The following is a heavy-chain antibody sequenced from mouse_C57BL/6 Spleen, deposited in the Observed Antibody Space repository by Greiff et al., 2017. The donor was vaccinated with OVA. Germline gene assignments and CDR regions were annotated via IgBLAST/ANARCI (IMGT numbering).Heavy chain of an antibody. CDR3: TSNWDYWYFDV. D-gene: IGHD4-1*01. J-gene: IGHJ1*03. Sequence: DVKLQESGGGLVQPGGSMKLSCVASGFTFSNYWMNWVRQSPEKGLEWVAQIRLKSDNYATHYAESVKGRFTISRDDSKSSVYLQMNNIRAEDTGIYYCTSNWDYWYFDVWGTGTTVTVSS. V-gene: IGHV6-3*01. CDR2: IRLKSDNYAT. CDR1: GFTFSNYW.